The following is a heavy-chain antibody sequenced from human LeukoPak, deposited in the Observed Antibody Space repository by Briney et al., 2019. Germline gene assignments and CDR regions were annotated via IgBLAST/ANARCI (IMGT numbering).Heavy chain of an antibody. CDR1: RGSISSAGYY. D-gene: IGHD1-1*01. CDR2: VYTSGGT. CDR3: ARGSNWNSYDY. V-gene: IGHV4-61*02. J-gene: IGHJ4*02. Sequence: SETLSLTCTVSRGSISSAGYYWSWIRQPAGKGLEWIGRVYTSGGTNYIPSLKSRVTISLDTSNKQFSLKLSSVTAADTAVYYCARGSNWNSYDYWGQGTLVTVSS.